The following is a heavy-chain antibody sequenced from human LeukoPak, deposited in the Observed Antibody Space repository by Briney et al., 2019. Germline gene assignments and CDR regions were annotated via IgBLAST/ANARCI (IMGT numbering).Heavy chain of an antibody. J-gene: IGHJ4*02. CDR1: GYTFTGFF. CDR2: INPNTGGT. Sequence: ASVKVSCKASGYTFTGFFMHWVRQAPGQGLDWMGWINPNTGGTKYAQKFQGRVTMTRDTSIGTAYMELSTVTSDDTAVYFCARVHATGYFSLDLGYWGQGTLVTVSS. D-gene: IGHD3-9*01. CDR3: ARVHATGYFSLDLGY. V-gene: IGHV1-2*02.